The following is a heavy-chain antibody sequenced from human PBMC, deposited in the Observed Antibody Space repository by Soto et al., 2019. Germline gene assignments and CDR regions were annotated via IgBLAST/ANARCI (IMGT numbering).Heavy chain of an antibody. CDR1: GFTFSSYW. Sequence: EVQLVESGGGLVQPGGSLRLSCAASGFTFSSYWMHWVRQAPGKGLVWVSRSNSDGSSTSYADSVKGRFTISRDNAKNTLYLQMNGLRAEDTAVYYCARPVLSGYLDYWGQGTLVTVSS. J-gene: IGHJ4*02. V-gene: IGHV3-74*01. D-gene: IGHD3-3*01. CDR3: ARPVLSGYLDY. CDR2: SNSDGSST.